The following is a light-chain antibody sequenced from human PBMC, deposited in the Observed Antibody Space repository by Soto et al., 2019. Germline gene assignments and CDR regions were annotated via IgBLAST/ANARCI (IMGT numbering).Light chain of an antibody. CDR2: DVT. CDR3: SSYTSSSTYV. J-gene: IGLJ1*01. V-gene: IGLV2-14*01. CDR1: RSDVGGYNY. Sequence: QSALTQPASVSGSPGQSITISCTGTRSDVGGYNYVYWHQQHPGKAPKLMIYDVTNRPSGVSDRFSGSKSGNTASLTISGLKPEDEADYYCSSYTSSSTYVFGAGT.